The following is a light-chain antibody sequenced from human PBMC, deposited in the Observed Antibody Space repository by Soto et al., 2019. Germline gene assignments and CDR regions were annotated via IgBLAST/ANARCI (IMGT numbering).Light chain of an antibody. CDR3: CSYAGRSTVI. CDR1: SGDIGTYNL. CDR2: EGN. J-gene: IGLJ2*01. V-gene: IGLV2-23*01. Sequence: QSALTQPASVSGSPGQSITLSFTGTSGDIGTYNLVAWYQQHPGRAPQLIIFEGNKRPSGVSNRFSASKSGNTASLAVSGLQAEDEADYHCCSYAGRSTVICGGGTKLTVL.